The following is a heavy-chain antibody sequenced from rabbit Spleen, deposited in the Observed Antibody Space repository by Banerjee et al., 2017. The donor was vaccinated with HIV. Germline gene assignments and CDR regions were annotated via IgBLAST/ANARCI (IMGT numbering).Heavy chain of an antibody. Sequence: QSLEESGGDLVKPGASLTLTCTASGFDLSNYYYMCWVRQAPGKGLEWIACIYTSSSGSTYYASWAKGRFTISKTSSTTVTLQMTSLTAADTATYFCARDTGSGHYIDAYFDLWGQCTPVPVS. CDR1: GFDLSNYYY. CDR2: IYTSSSGST. V-gene: IGHV1S40*01. CDR3: ARDTGSGHYIDAYFDL. J-gene: IGHJ4*01. D-gene: IGHD1-1*01.